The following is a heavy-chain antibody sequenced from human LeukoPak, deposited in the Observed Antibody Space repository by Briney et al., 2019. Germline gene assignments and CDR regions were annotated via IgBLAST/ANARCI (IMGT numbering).Heavy chain of an antibody. V-gene: IGHV4-59*06. D-gene: IGHD5-24*01. CDR1: GGSISSDY. CDR2: IYYSGST. Sequence: SETLSLTCTVSGGSISSDYWSWIRQPPGKGLEWIGYIYYSGSTYYNPSLKSRVTISLDTSKNQFSLKLTSVTAADTAVYYCARDRWFDPWGQGTLVTVSS. CDR3: ARDRWFDP. J-gene: IGHJ5*02.